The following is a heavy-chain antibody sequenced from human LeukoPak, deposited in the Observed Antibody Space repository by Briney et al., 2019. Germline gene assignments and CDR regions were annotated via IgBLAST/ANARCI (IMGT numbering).Heavy chain of an antibody. CDR2: INPNSGAT. Sequence: ASLKVSCKASGYTFTGPYIHWMRQAPGQGLEWMGWINPNSGATKYAQKFQGRVTVTRDMSTSTAYMELSSLRSEDTAVYYCAASRRGWRYFDYWGQGTLVTVSS. CDR1: GYTFTGPY. J-gene: IGHJ4*02. V-gene: IGHV1-2*02. CDR3: AASRRGWRYFDY. D-gene: IGHD3-10*01.